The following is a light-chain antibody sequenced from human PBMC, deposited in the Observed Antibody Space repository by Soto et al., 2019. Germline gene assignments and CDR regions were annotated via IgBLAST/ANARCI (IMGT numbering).Light chain of an antibody. Sequence: DIQMTQSPSSLSASIGDRVTITCRASQAISNYLNWYQHKPGKAPKLLIYAASSLQSGVPSRFSGSGSGTEFTLTISSLQPDDFATYYCQQYNSYSWTFGQGTKVDIK. V-gene: IGKV1-16*01. CDR1: QAISNY. CDR2: AAS. J-gene: IGKJ1*01. CDR3: QQYNSYSWT.